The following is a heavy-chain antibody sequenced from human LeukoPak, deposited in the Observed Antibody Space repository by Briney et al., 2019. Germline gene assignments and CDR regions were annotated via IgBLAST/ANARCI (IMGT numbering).Heavy chain of an antibody. CDR1: GGSISSYY. D-gene: IGHD3-22*01. CDR3: ARDRPPPYYYDSSGSPRHWYFDL. J-gene: IGHJ2*01. CDR2: IYYSGST. V-gene: IGHV4-59*01. Sequence: PSETLSLTCTVSGGSISSYYWSWIRQPPGKGLEWIGYIYYSGSTNYNPSLKSRVTISVDTSKNQFSLKLSSVTAADTAVYYCARDRPPPYYYDSSGSPRHWYFDLWGRGTLVTVSS.